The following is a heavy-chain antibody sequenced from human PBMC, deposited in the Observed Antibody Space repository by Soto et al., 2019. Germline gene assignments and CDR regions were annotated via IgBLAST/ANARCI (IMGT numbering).Heavy chain of an antibody. CDR2: IIPIFGTA. CDR3: AREYGSGLESGEYYYYGMDV. D-gene: IGHD3-10*01. CDR1: GGTFSSYA. J-gene: IGHJ6*02. V-gene: IGHV1-69*13. Sequence: GASVKVSCKASGGTFSSYAISWVRQAPGQGLEWMGGIIPIFGTANYAQKFQGRVTITADESTSTAYMELSSLRSEDTAVYYCAREYGSGLESGEYYYYGMDVWGQGTTVTVS.